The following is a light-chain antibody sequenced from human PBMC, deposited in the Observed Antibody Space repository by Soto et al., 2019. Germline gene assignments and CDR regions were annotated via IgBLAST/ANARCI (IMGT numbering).Light chain of an antibody. Sequence: QCGLAQPSSGSGAPGQSITISCTWTSSDIDAYNYVSWYQQHPGKAPKLMIYDVSNRPSGISNRFSGSKSGNTASLTISGLQAEDEADYYCGSYTTSSNYVFGTGTKVTVL. J-gene: IGLJ1*01. CDR1: SSDIDAYNY. CDR3: GSYTTSSNYV. CDR2: DVS. V-gene: IGLV2-14*01.